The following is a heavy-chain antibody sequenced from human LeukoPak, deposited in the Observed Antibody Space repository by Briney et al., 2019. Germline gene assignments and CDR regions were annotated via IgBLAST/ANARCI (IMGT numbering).Heavy chain of an antibody. J-gene: IGHJ4*02. Sequence: GSLRLSCAASGFTFSSYAMNWIRQPPGKGLEWIGEINHSGSTKYNPSLKSRVTISVDTSKNQFSLKLNSVTAADTAVYYCAVAAAGTDNYFDYWGQGTLVTVSS. D-gene: IGHD6-13*01. CDR2: INHSGST. CDR3: AVAAAGTDNYFDY. CDR1: GFTFSSYA. V-gene: IGHV4-34*08.